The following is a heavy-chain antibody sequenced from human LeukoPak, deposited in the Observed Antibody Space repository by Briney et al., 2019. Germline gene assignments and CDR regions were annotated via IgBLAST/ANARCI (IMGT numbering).Heavy chain of an antibody. J-gene: IGHJ5*02. CDR1: GGSFSGYY. Sequence: SETLSLTCAVYGGSFSGYYWSWIRQPPGKGLEWIGEINHSGSTNYNPSLKSRVTISVDASKNQFSLKLSSVTAADTAVYYCARGRTFRVQLVLFGGFDPWGQGTLVTVSS. D-gene: IGHD6-6*01. CDR3: ARGRTFRVQLVLFGGFDP. V-gene: IGHV4-34*01. CDR2: INHSGST.